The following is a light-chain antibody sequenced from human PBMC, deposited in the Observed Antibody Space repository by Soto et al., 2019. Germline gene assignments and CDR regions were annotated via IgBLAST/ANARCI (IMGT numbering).Light chain of an antibody. CDR3: QQYNNWPRT. V-gene: IGKV3-15*01. J-gene: IGKJ1*01. Sequence: ILLTQSPSTLSLSPGERATLSWRASQSVSSNVAWYKQKPGQAPRLLTYGAPTRATGIPARFSGSGSGTEFTLTISSLKSEDFEVYYCQQYNNWPRTFGQGTKVDI. CDR2: GAP. CDR1: QSVSSN.